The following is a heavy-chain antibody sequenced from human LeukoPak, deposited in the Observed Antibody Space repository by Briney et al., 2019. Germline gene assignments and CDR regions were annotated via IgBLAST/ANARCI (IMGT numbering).Heavy chain of an antibody. CDR3: ARDKYSSSWYPVDY. Sequence: ASVKVSCKASGYTFTSYGISWVRQAPGQGLEWMGRISAYNGNTNYAQKLQGRVTMTTDTPTSTAYMELRSLRSDDAAVYYCARDKYSSSWYPVDYWGQGTLVTVSS. CDR2: ISAYNGNT. J-gene: IGHJ4*02. D-gene: IGHD6-13*01. CDR1: GYTFTSYG. V-gene: IGHV1-18*01.